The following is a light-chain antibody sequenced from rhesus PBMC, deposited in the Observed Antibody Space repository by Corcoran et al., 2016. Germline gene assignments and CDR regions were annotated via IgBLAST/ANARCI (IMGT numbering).Light chain of an antibody. V-gene: IGKV3S9*01. CDR2: GAY. CDR3: QHYNDWTWT. Sequence: EIVMTQSPATLSLSPGERATLSCRASQSVSSYVAWYHQKPEQAPRLLIYGAYSRAPGTPDRFSGSGSGTDLTLIMGSLEPEDVGVYYCQHYNDWTWTFGQGTKVEIK. CDR1: QSVSSY. J-gene: IGKJ1*01.